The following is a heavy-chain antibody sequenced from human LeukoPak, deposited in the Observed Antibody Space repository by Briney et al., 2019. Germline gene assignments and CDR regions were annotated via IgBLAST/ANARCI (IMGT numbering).Heavy chain of an antibody. CDR2: IRSKAYGGTT. J-gene: IGHJ4*02. CDR1: GFTFGDYA. D-gene: IGHD6-25*01. V-gene: IGHV3-49*03. CDR3: TTAAPLDY. Sequence: GGSLRLSCTASGFTFGDYAMSWFRQAPGKGLEWVGFIRSKAYGGTTEYAATVKGRFTISRDDSKNTLYLQMNSLKTEDTAVYYCTTAAPLDYWGQGTLVTVSS.